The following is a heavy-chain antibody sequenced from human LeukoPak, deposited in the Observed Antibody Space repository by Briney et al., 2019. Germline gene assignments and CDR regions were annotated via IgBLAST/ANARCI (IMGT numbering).Heavy chain of an antibody. Sequence: PSETLSLTCTVSGGSISSYYWSWIRQPPGKGLEWIGYIYYSGSTNYTPSLKSRVTISVDTSKNQFSLKLTSVTAADTAVYYCERVGSGSSHDYWGQGTLVTVSS. J-gene: IGHJ4*02. CDR1: GGSISSYY. CDR3: ERVGSGSSHDY. CDR2: IYYSGST. V-gene: IGHV4-59*01. D-gene: IGHD3-10*01.